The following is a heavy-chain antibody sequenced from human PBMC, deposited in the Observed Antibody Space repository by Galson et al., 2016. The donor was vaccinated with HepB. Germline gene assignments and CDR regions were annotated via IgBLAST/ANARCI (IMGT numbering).Heavy chain of an antibody. CDR1: GGVFISYA. Sequence: SVKVSCKASGGVFISYAISWVRQAPGQGLEWMGVIIPMFGKANYAQKFQGRVTITADEPTSTAYMELSSLRSEDTAVYYCARMTTTVVTPDYYYGMDVWGQGTTGTASS. CDR3: ARMTTTVVTPDYYYGMDV. CDR2: IIPMFGKA. V-gene: IGHV1-69*13. J-gene: IGHJ6*02. D-gene: IGHD4-23*01.